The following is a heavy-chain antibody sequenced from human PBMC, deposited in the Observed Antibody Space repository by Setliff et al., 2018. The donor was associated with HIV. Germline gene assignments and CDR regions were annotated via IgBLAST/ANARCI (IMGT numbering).Heavy chain of an antibody. D-gene: IGHD3-3*01. V-gene: IGHV3-7*01. J-gene: IGHJ6*03. CDR1: GFTFSSAW. Sequence: PGGSLRLSCAASGFTFSSAWMGWVRQAPAKGLEWVANISPDGSATYYVDSVKGRFTISRDNAKNSLYLQMNSLRVEDTAVHYCARVGIKGGSDFWSGYRRPYYMDVRGKGTTVTVSS. CDR2: ISPDGSAT. CDR3: ARVGIKGGSDFWSGYRRPYYMDV.